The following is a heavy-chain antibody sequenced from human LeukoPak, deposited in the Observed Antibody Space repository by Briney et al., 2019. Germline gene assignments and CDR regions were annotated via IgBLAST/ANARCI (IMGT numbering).Heavy chain of an antibody. CDR1: GGSISSGDYS. V-gene: IGHV4-30-4*01. CDR2: IYYSGST. CDR3: ARDLAVVPAATRYSYFDY. D-gene: IGHD2-2*01. Sequence: SETLSLTCTVSGGSISSGDYSWSWIRQPPGKGLEWIGYIYYSGSTYYNPSLKSRVTISVDTSKNQFSLKLSSVTAADTAVYYCARDLAVVPAATRYSYFDYWGQGTLVIVSS. J-gene: IGHJ4*02.